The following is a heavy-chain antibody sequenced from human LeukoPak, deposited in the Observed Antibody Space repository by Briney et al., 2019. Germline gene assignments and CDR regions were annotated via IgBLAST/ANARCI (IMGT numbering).Heavy chain of an antibody. CDR2: INPNSGGT. J-gene: IGHJ4*02. V-gene: IGHV1-2*06. CDR1: GYTFTGYY. CDR3: ARPLGEAGTSDRGLDY. Sequence: WASVKVSCKASGYTFTGYYMHWVRQAPGQGLEWMGRINPNSGGTNYAQKFQGRATMTRDTSISTAYMELSRLRSDDTAVYYCARPLGEAGTSDRGLDYWGQGTLVTVSS. D-gene: IGHD6-19*01.